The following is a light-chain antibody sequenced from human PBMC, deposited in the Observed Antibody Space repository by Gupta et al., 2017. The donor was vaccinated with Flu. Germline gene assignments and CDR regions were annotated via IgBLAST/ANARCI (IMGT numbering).Light chain of an antibody. CDR1: QSVSSY. Sequence: EIVLTQSPVTLSLSPGERATLSCRASQSVSSYLAWYQQKPGQAPRILIYDASNRATGIPARFSGSGSGTDFTLTISSLEPEDIAVYYCQQRSHWPRTFGQGTKVEIK. CDR2: DAS. V-gene: IGKV3-11*01. CDR3: QQRSHWPRT. J-gene: IGKJ1*01.